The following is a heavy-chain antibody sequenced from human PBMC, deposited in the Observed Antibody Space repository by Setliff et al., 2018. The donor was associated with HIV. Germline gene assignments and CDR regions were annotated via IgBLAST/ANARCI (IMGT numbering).Heavy chain of an antibody. CDR3: AGGPGTTSIDY. CDR1: GGSISNISYY. Sequence: PSETLSLTCTVSGGSISNISYYWGWIRQPPRKGLEWIGNIFHSGSTYYNPSLKSRVTISVDTSKNQFSLELISVTAADTAVYYCAGGPGTTSIDYWAQGTLVTVSS. V-gene: IGHV4-39*07. J-gene: IGHJ4*02. CDR2: IFHSGST. D-gene: IGHD1-26*01.